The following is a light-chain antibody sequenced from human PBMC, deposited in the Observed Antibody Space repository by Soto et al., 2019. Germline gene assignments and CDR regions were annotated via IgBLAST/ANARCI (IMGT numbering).Light chain of an antibody. CDR3: QQYYSTLLT. Sequence: DIVMTQSPDSLAVSLGERATMNCKSSQSVLYSSNNKNYLAWYQQKPGQPPKLLIYWASTRESGVPDRFSGSGSGTDFTLTISSLQAEDVAVYYCQQYYSTLLTFGGGTTVEIK. J-gene: IGKJ4*01. V-gene: IGKV4-1*01. CDR1: QSVLYSSNNKNY. CDR2: WAS.